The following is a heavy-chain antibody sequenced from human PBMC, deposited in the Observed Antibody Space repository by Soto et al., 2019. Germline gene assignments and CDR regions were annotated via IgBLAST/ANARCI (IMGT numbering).Heavy chain of an antibody. D-gene: IGHD1-26*01. CDR1: GFTFSSYA. Sequence: EVQLLESGGGLVQPGGSLRLSCAASGFTFSSYAMSWVRQAPGKGLEWVSAISGSGGSTYYADSVKGRFTISRDNSKNTLYLQMNSLRAEDTAVHYCAKGPLWELLQSPDYWGQGTLVTVSS. V-gene: IGHV3-23*01. CDR2: ISGSGGST. J-gene: IGHJ4*02. CDR3: AKGPLWELLQSPDY.